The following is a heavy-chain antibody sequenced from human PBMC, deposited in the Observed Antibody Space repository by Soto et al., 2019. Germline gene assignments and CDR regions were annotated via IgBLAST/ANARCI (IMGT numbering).Heavy chain of an antibody. CDR3: ARVTIVRGVTDWFDP. CDR2: IYYSGST. V-gene: IGHV4-31*03. Sequence: SETLSLTCTVSGGSISSGGYYWSWIRQHPGKGLEWIGYIYYSGSTYYNPSLKSRVTISVDTSKNQFSLKLSSVTAADTAVYYCARVTIVRGVTDWFDPWGQGTLVTVSS. J-gene: IGHJ5*02. CDR1: GGSISSGGYY. D-gene: IGHD3-10*01.